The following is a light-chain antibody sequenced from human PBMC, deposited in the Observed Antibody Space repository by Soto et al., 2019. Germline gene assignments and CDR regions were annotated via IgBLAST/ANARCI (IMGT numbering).Light chain of an antibody. Sequence: DIQLTQSPSFLSASEGDRVTITCRASQGISSYLGWYQQKPGKAPNLLIFAASTLQDGVPSRFSGSGSGTEFTLTISDLQPEDCATYYCQQVNSYPYTFGQGTTLEI. V-gene: IGKV1-9*01. J-gene: IGKJ2*01. CDR2: AAS. CDR3: QQVNSYPYT. CDR1: QGISSY.